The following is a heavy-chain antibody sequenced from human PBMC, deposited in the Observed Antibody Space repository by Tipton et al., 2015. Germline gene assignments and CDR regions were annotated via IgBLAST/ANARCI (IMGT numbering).Heavy chain of an antibody. Sequence: QLVQSGAEVKKPGASVNVSCEASGYTFTDFYIHWVRQAPGQGLEWMGVINPATGIVSHARKFRGRLTMTRDTSTTTVYMELCSLTSEDTAVFYCATQMPTFMDHWGQGTLVTVSS. V-gene: IGHV1-46*01. CDR1: GYTFTDFY. CDR2: INPATGIV. CDR3: ATQMPTFMDH. J-gene: IGHJ4*02. D-gene: IGHD5-24*01.